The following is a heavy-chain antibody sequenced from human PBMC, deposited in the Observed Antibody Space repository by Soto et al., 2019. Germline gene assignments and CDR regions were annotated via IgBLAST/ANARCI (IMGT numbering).Heavy chain of an antibody. CDR1: GYTFTSAS. J-gene: IGHJ5*02. V-gene: IGHV1-18*01. CDR3: AKSAGDGYNLVS. D-gene: IGHD5-12*01. CDR2: ISAYNGQM. Sequence: QVQLEQSGAEVKTPGASVKVSCKTSGYTFTSASISWVRQAPGQGLEWMGWISAYNGQMNYAQKSQGRGTMTTDTSTSTAYMERRSPRPDDTAAYYCAKSAGDGYNLVSWGQGTRVTVPS.